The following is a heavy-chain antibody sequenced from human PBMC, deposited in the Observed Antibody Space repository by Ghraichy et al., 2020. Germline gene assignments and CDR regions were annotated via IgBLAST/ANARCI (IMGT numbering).Heavy chain of an antibody. CDR1: GFTFSSFW. CDR3: ARDSDFDC. J-gene: IGHJ4*02. V-gene: IGHV3-7*03. CDR2: IKQDGSAK. Sequence: GALRLSCAASGFTFSSFWMSWVRQAPGKGLEWVANIKQDGSAKYYVDSVKGRFTISRDNVKNSLYLQMNSLRADDTAVYYCARDSDFDCWGQGTLVTVSS.